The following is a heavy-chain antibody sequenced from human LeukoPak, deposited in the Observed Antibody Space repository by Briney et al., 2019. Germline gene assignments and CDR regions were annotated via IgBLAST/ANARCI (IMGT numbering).Heavy chain of an antibody. CDR2: LYHPDST. CDR1: GYPINNAYY. D-gene: IGHD2-2*01. CDR3: ARQYDSYFYYYLDL. Sequence: SETLSLTCGVSGYPINNAYYWVWIRQPPGKGLEWIGSLYHPDSTYYNPSLKSRVTMSVDTSRNQFSLRLSYVTAADTAVYYCARQYDSYFYYYLDLWGTGTTVTVSS. V-gene: IGHV4-38-2*01. J-gene: IGHJ6*03.